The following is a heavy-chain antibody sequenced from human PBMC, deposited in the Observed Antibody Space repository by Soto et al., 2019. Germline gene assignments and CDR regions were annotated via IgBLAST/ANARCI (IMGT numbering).Heavy chain of an antibody. Sequence: ESGGGVVQPGRSLRLSCAASGFTFSSYAMHWVRQAPGKGLEWVAVISYDGSNKYYADSVKGRFTISRDNSKNTLYLQMNSLRAEDTAVYYCARDIAARNFYYYYYGMDVWGQGTTVTVSS. J-gene: IGHJ6*02. CDR2: ISYDGSNK. D-gene: IGHD6-6*01. CDR3: ARDIAARNFYYYYYGMDV. V-gene: IGHV3-30-3*01. CDR1: GFTFSSYA.